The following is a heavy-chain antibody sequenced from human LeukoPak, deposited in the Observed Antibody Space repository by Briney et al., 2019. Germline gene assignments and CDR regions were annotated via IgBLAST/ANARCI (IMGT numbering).Heavy chain of an antibody. V-gene: IGHV5-51*01. Sequence: GESLKISCKGSGYSFASYWIGWVRLMPGQGLGWMGIIYPGDSDTKYSPSFQGRVTISADKSINTAYLQWSSLKASDTAIYYCARQDGSAYYYFDYWGQGTLVTVSS. J-gene: IGHJ4*02. CDR3: ARQDGSAYYYFDY. CDR1: GYSFASYW. D-gene: IGHD6-19*01. CDR2: IYPGDSDT.